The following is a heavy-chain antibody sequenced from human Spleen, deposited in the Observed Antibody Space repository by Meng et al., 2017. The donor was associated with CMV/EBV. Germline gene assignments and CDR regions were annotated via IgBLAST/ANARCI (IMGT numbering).Heavy chain of an antibody. D-gene: IGHD5-12*01. CDR1: FTFGDHY. Sequence: FTFGDHYMSWIRQAPGKGLEWLSYISGTSSTIYEANSVKGRFTVSRDNAKKSLYLQMNSLRAEDTAVYYCAGDLLGYSAYGVRYFDLWGRGTLVTVSS. CDR3: AGDLLGYSAYGVRYFDL. V-gene: IGHV3-11*01. CDR2: ISGTSSTI. J-gene: IGHJ2*01.